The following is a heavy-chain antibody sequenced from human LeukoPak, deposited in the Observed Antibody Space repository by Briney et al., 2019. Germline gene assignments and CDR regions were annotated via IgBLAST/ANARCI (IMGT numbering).Heavy chain of an antibody. CDR2: TSYDGSNK. J-gene: IGHJ6*02. D-gene: IGHD6-6*01. V-gene: IGHV3-30*18. Sequence: GRSLRLSCAASGFTFSSYGMHWVRQAPGKGLEWVAVTSYDGSNKYYADSVKGRFTISRDNSKNTLYLQMNSLRAEDTAVYYCAKLGGKEQLVHYGMDVWGQGTTVTVSS. CDR3: AKLGGKEQLVHYGMDV. CDR1: GFTFSSYG.